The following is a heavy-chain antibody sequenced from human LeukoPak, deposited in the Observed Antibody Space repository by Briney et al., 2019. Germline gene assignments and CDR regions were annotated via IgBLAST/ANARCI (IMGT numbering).Heavy chain of an antibody. V-gene: IGHV3-21*01. D-gene: IGHD3-22*01. J-gene: IGHJ3*01. CDR3: ATFLVVPGREGRF. Sequence: PGGSLRLSCAASGFTFSSYSMNWVRQAPGKGLEWVSSIGSSSSYIYYADSVKGRFTISRDNAKNSLYLQMNSLEAEDTAVYYCATFLVVPGREGRFWGQGTMVTVSS. CDR2: IGSSSSYI. CDR1: GFTFSSYS.